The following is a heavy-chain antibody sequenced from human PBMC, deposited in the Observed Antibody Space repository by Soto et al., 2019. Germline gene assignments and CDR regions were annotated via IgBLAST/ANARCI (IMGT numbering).Heavy chain of an antibody. V-gene: IGHV3-43D*03. CDR1: GFTFDDYA. CDR3: AKGRSYYDSSGFDY. D-gene: IGHD3-22*01. Sequence: GGSLRLSCAASGFTFDDYAMHWVRQAPGKGLEWVSLISWDGGSTYYADSVKGRFTISRDNSKNSLYLQMNSLRAEDTALYYCAKGRSYYDSSGFDYWGQGTLVTVSS. CDR2: ISWDGGST. J-gene: IGHJ4*02.